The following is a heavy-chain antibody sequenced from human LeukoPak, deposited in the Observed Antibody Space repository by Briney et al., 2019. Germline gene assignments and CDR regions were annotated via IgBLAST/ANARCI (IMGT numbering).Heavy chain of an antibody. D-gene: IGHD2-2*01. CDR1: GFTFSSYS. CDR2: ISSSGSYI. CDR3: ARDGVVVVPAAIVFDAFDI. J-gene: IGHJ3*02. V-gene: IGHV3-21*01. Sequence: GGSLRLSCAASGFTFSSYSMNWVRQAPGKGLEWVSSISSSGSYIYYADSVKGRFTISRDNAKNSLYLQTNSLRAEDTAVYYCARDGVVVVPAAIVFDAFDIWGQGTMVTVSS.